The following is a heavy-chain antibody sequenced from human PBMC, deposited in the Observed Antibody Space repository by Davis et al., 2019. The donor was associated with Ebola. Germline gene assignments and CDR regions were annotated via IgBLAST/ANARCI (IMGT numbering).Heavy chain of an antibody. CDR2: ISSSGSTI. Sequence: GESLKISCAASGFTFTRHAMSWVRQAPGKGLEWVSHISSSGSTIYYADSVKGRFTISRDNAKNSLYLQMNSLRDEDTAVYYCARDRSPLKYYDTLTGYYFLDALDIWGQGTMVTVSS. CDR1: GFTFTRHA. V-gene: IGHV3-48*02. CDR3: ARDRSPLKYYDTLTGYYFLDALDI. J-gene: IGHJ3*02. D-gene: IGHD3-9*01.